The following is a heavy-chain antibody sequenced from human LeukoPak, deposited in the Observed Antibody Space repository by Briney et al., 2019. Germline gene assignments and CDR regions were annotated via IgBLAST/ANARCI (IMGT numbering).Heavy chain of an antibody. D-gene: IGHD5-12*01. CDR1: GCTFSSYS. J-gene: IGHJ3*02. Sequence: GASVKVSCKTSGCTFSSYSFSWVRQAPGQGLEWMGGIIPMFGTTDQAQRFQGRVTISADESTSTAYMELSSLRSEDAAVYYCARGYSGYQDAFHIWGQGTMVTVSS. CDR2: IIPMFGTT. V-gene: IGHV1-69*13. CDR3: ARGYSGYQDAFHI.